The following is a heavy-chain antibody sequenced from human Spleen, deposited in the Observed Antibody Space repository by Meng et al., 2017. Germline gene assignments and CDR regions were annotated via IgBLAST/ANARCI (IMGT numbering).Heavy chain of an antibody. CDR1: GYSITGSYN. D-gene: IGHD6-13*01. CDR2: IYQSGST. J-gene: IGHJ4*02. CDR3: ARESAAAGDIRLDY. Sequence: SETLSLTCAVSGYSITGSYNWGWIRQSPGKGLEWIGSIYQSGSTYYNPSLKSRVTMSTDTSKNQFSLKLTSVTAADTAVYYCARESAAAGDIRLDYWGQGTLVTVSS. V-gene: IGHV4-38-2*02.